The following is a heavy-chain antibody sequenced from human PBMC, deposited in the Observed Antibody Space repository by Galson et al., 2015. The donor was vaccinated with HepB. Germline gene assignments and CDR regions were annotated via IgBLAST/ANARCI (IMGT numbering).Heavy chain of an antibody. CDR3: GEDTGY. CDR2: INSDETDT. J-gene: IGHJ4*02. D-gene: IGHD2-15*01. Sequence: SLRLSCAASGFTFSSYAMHWIRQAPGKGLVWVSQINSDETDTRYADSVKGRFTISRDNAKNTLYLQMNSLRSEDTAVYYCGEDTGYWGQGTLVTVSS. V-gene: IGHV3-74*01. CDR1: GFTFSSYA.